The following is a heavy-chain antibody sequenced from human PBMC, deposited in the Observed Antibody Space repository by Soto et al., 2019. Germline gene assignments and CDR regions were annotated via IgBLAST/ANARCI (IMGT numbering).Heavy chain of an antibody. D-gene: IGHD2-2*01. J-gene: IGHJ5*02. CDR2: ISYSGIT. Sequence: QVQLQESGPGLVKPSQTLSLTCTVSGGSISSGGYYCSWIRQHPGRGLEWIGYISYSGITYYNPSLKRRVTISLDTSENQFSLNLSSVTAADTAVYYCARSVVVPSAIDWFDPWGQGTLVTVSS. CDR3: ARSVVVPSAIDWFDP. CDR1: GGSISSGGYY. V-gene: IGHV4-31*03.